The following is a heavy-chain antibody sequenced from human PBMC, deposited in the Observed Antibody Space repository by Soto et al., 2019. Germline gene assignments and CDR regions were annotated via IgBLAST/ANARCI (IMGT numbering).Heavy chain of an antibody. CDR2: INHSGST. J-gene: IGHJ6*02. CDR3: ARGIRIAVAGTWDYYYYGMDV. V-gene: IGHV4-34*01. D-gene: IGHD6-19*01. Sequence: SETLSLTCAVYGGSFSGYYWSWIRQPPGKGLEWIGEINHSGSTNYNPSLKSRVTISVDTSKNQFSLKLSSVTAADTAVYYCARGIRIAVAGTWDYYYYGMDVWGQGTTVTVSS. CDR1: GGSFSGYY.